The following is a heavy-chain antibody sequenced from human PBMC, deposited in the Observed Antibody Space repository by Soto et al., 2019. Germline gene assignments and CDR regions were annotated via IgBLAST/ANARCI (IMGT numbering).Heavy chain of an antibody. Sequence: QVQLVQSGAEVKKPGASVKVSCKASGYTFTSYGISWVRQAPGQGLEWMGWISAYNGNTNYAQKLQGRVTMTTDTSTSTAYMELRSLRSDDTAVYYCARVAPYCSSTSCYFGPFDYWGQGTLVTVSS. CDR3: ARVAPYCSSTSCYFGPFDY. V-gene: IGHV1-18*01. CDR2: ISAYNGNT. J-gene: IGHJ4*02. CDR1: GYTFTSYG. D-gene: IGHD2-2*01.